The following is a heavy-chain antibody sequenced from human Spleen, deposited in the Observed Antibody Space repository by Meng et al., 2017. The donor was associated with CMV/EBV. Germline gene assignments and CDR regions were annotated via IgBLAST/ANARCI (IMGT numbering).Heavy chain of an antibody. Sequence: SGFTFSSYSMNWVRQAPGKGLEWVSSISSSSSYIYYADSVKGRFTISRDNAKNSLYLQMNSLRAEDTAVYYCARDPQDLEQWLGIDYWGQGTLVTVSS. CDR2: ISSSSSYI. J-gene: IGHJ4*02. CDR3: ARDPQDLEQWLGIDY. V-gene: IGHV3-21*01. CDR1: GFTFSSYS. D-gene: IGHD6-19*01.